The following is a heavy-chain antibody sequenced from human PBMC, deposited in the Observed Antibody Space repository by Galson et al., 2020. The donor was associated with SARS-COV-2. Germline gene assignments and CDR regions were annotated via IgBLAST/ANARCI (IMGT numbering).Heavy chain of an antibody. CDR2: INHSGST. J-gene: IGHJ4*02. D-gene: IGHD3-16*02. CDR1: GGPFSGYY. V-gene: IGHV4-34*01. Sequence: SETLSLTCAVYGGPFSGYYWSWIRQPPGKGLEWIGEINHSGSTNYNPSLKSRVTISVDTSKNQFSLKLSSVTAADTAVYYCARERGYVWGSYRPFDYWGQGTLVTVSS. CDR3: ARERGYVWGSYRPFDY.